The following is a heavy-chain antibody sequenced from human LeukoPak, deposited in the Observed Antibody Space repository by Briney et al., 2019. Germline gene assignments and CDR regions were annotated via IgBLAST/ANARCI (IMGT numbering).Heavy chain of an antibody. CDR3: TTGPFDYYGSASYLANGMDV. J-gene: IGHJ6*02. CDR2: IKSKTDGGTT. D-gene: IGHD3-10*01. Sequence: GGSLRLSCAASGFTFSNTWMSWVRQAPGKGLEWVGRIKSKTDGGTTDYTAPVKGRFTMSRDDSKNTLYLQMNSLKTEDTAVYYCTTGPFDYYGSASYLANGMDVWGQGTTVTVSS. V-gene: IGHV3-15*01. CDR1: GFTFSNTW.